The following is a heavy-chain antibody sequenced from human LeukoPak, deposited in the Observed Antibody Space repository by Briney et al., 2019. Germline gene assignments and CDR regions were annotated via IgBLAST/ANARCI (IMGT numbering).Heavy chain of an antibody. CDR2: VDPEDGET. J-gene: IGHJ4*02. CDR3: ATGKYDSSGYYYFY. V-gene: IGHV1-69-2*01. CDR1: GYTFTEYY. D-gene: IGHD3-22*01. Sequence: ATVKISCKVSGYTFTEYYMHWVQQAPGKGLEWMGLVDPEDGETIYAEKFQGRVTITADTSTDTAYMELSSLRSEDTAVYYCATGKYDSSGYYYFYWGQGTLVTVSS.